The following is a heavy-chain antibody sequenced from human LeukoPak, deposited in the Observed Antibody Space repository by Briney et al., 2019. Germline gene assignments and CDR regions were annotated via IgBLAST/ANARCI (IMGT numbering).Heavy chain of an antibody. V-gene: IGHV3-23*01. CDR2: ISGSGGTT. J-gene: IGHJ4*02. Sequence: PGGSLRLSXAASGFTFSSYAMSWVRQAPGKGLEWVSYISGSGGTTYYADSVKGRFTISRDNSKNTLYLQMNILRAEDTPVYYCAKVSDSSGYPDYWGQGTLVTVSS. CDR3: AKVSDSSGYPDY. CDR1: GFTFSSYA. D-gene: IGHD3-22*01.